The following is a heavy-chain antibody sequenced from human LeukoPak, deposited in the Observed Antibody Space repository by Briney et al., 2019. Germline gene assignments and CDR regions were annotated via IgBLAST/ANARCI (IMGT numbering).Heavy chain of an antibody. V-gene: IGHV4-61*02. Sequence: SETLSLTCTVSGGSIRSGSYYWSWIRQSAGKGLEWIGRIYISGSTKYNPSLKSRVTISVDTSKNQFSLKLSSVTAADTAVYYCARHEGREFVYHFDYWGQGTLVTVSS. CDR2: IYISGST. CDR1: GGSIRSGSYY. CDR3: ARHEGREFVYHFDY. D-gene: IGHD5/OR15-5a*01. J-gene: IGHJ4*02.